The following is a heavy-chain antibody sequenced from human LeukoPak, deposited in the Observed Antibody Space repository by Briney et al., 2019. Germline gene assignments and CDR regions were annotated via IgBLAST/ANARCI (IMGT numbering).Heavy chain of an antibody. Sequence: ASVKVSCKASGYSFTDHFIQWVRQAPGQGLEWVGWINPHSGGPTYAQKFQGRVTMTRDTSTSTAYMELNWLRSDDTAIYYCARDHCSRTNCLEFQYYGLDVWGQGTTVTVSS. V-gene: IGHV1-2*02. CDR2: INPHSGGP. J-gene: IGHJ6*02. D-gene: IGHD2-2*01. CDR1: GYSFTDHF. CDR3: ARDHCSRTNCLEFQYYGLDV.